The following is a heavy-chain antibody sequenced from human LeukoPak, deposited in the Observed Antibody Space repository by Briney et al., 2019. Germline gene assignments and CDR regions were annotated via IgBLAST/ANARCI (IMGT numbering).Heavy chain of an antibody. CDR2: ISGSGGSS. D-gene: IGHD3-16*02. CDR1: GFTFSSYA. J-gene: IGHJ4*02. CDR3: AGVWGSYRYDFDY. Sequence: GGSLRLSCAASGFTFSSYAMSWVRQAPGKGLEWVSAISGSGGSSYYADSVKGRFTISRDNSKNTLYLQMNSLRAEDTAVYYCAGVWGSYRYDFDYWGQGTLVTVSS. V-gene: IGHV3-23*01.